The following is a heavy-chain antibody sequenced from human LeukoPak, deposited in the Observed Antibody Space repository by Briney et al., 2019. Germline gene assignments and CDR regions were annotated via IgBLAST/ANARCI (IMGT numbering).Heavy chain of an antibody. Sequence: SQTLSLTCAISGDSVSGSPAVWNWIRQSPSRGLEWLGRAYYRSKWYIDYAVSVKGRITSTPGTSKNQFSLQLNSVPPEDTAVYYCARGAVRGGTNFDYWGQGTLVTVSS. CDR3: ARGAVRGGTNFDY. CDR1: GDSVSGSPAV. J-gene: IGHJ4*02. CDR2: AYYRSKWYI. D-gene: IGHD3-10*01. V-gene: IGHV6-1*01.